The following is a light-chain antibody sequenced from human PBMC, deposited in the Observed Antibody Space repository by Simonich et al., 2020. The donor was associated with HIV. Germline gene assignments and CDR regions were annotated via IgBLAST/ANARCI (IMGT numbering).Light chain of an antibody. CDR3: QSYDSSLSGSV. J-gene: IGLJ2*01. Sequence: QSVLTQPPSVSGAPGQRVTISCTGSSSNIGAGYDVHGYQQLPGTVPKLLIYGNSSRPSGVPDRFYASKSGTSASLAITGLLAEDEADYYCQSYDSSLSGSVFGGGTKLTVL. CDR2: GNS. V-gene: IGLV1-40*01. CDR1: SSNIGAGYD.